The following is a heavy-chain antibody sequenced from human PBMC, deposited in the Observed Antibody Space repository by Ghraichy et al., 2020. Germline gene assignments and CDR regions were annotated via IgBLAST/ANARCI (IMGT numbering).Heavy chain of an antibody. CDR3: AKRGATAVAEGFDY. D-gene: IGHD2-15*01. CDR2: ISGSRGST. J-gene: IGHJ4*02. Sequence: GGSLRLSCAASGFTFSSYAMSWVRQAPGKGLEWVSAISGSRGSTYYGDSVKGRFTISRDNSKNTLYLQMNSLRVEDTALYYCAKRGATAVAEGFDYWGQGTLVTVSS. CDR1: GFTFSSYA. V-gene: IGHV3-23*01.